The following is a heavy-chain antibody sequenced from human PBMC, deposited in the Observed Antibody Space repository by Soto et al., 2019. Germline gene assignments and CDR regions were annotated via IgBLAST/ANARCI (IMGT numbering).Heavy chain of an antibody. V-gene: IGHV3-30*18. CDR2: ISYDGSNK. CDR3: AKGGAPIFDCVIDY. CDR1: GFTFSSYG. D-gene: IGHD3-9*01. J-gene: IGHJ4*02. Sequence: PGGSLRLSCAASGFTFSSYGMHWVRQAPGKGLEWVAVISYDGSNKYYADSVKGRFTISRDNSKNTLYLQMNSLRAEDTAVYYWAKGGAPIFDCVIDYWGQGTLVTVSS.